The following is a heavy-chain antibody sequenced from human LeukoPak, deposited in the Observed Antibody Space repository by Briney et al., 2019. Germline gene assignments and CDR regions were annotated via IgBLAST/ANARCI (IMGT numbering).Heavy chain of an antibody. CDR3: ARTVGY. V-gene: IGHV3-48*04. CDR1: GFSFSSYS. J-gene: IGHJ4*02. Sequence: GGSLRLSCVTTGFSFSSYSMNWIRQAPGKGPEWVAYIDNSSITTYYADSVKGRFIISRDNARQSVFLQMSSLRAEDTAMYYCARTVGYWGQGTLVTVSS. CDR2: IDNSSITT.